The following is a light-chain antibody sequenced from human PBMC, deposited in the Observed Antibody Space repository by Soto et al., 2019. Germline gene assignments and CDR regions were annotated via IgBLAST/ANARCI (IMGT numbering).Light chain of an antibody. CDR2: DAS. Sequence: DIQMTPSPSTLSASVGDRVTIACPASLIIKDWLCWHQKTPRTAHNLLISDASRLNSGLPSRFSGSGSAKDSPTTSSILPEDALANYYRQNYSSHSDAFGQGTKLDI. J-gene: IGKJ1*01. V-gene: IGKV1-5*01. CDR3: QNYSSHSDA. CDR1: LIIKDW.